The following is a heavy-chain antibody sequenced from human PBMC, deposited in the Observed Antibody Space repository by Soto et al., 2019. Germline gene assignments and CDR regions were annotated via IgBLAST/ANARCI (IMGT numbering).Heavy chain of an antibody. Sequence: EVQLLESGGDLVQPGGSLRLSCAASGFTFSSYAMSWVRQAPGKGLEWVSAISGSGGSTYYADSVKGRFTISRDNSKNTLYLQMNSLRAEDTAVYYCAKALERSIAAAGHYYYYGMDVWGQGTTVTVSS. CDR2: ISGSGGST. J-gene: IGHJ6*02. D-gene: IGHD6-13*01. V-gene: IGHV3-23*01. CDR1: GFTFSSYA. CDR3: AKALERSIAAAGHYYYYGMDV.